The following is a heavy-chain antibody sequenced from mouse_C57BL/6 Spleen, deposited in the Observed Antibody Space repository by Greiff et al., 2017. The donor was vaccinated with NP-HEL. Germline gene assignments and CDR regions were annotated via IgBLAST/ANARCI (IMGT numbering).Heavy chain of an antibody. CDR2: IYPRSGNT. D-gene: IGHD1-1*01. J-gene: IGHJ2*01. V-gene: IGHV1-81*01. Sequence: QVQLQQSGAELARPGASVKLSCKASGYTFTSYGISWVKQRTGQGLEWIGEIYPRSGNTYYNEKFKGKATLTADKSSSTAYMELRSLTSEDSAVYFCARHSITTVVGYFDYWGQGTTLTVSS. CDR1: GYTFTSYG. CDR3: ARHSITTVVGYFDY.